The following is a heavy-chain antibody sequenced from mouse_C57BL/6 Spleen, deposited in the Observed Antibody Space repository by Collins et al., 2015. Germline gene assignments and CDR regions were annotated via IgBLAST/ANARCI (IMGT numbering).Heavy chain of an antibody. CDR1: GYTFTSYN. D-gene: IGHD2-1*01. CDR2: IYPGNGGT. Sequence: QAYLQQSGAELVRSGASVKMSCKASGYTFTSYNMHWVKQTPGQGLEWIGYIYPGNGGTNYNQKFKGKATLTADTSSSTAYMQISSLTSEDSAVYFCATRGNYVGFAYWGQGTLVTVSA. J-gene: IGHJ3*01. V-gene: IGHV1-12*01. CDR3: ATRGNYVGFAY.